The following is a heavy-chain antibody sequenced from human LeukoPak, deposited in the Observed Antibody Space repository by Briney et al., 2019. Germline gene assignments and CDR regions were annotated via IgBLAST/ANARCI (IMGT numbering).Heavy chain of an antibody. CDR2: ISAYNGNT. Sequence: GASVKVSCKASGYTFTSYGISWVRQAPGQGLEWMGRISAYNGNTNYAQKLQGRVTMTTDTSTSTAYMELRSLRSDDTAVYYCARTTMVRGTYYMDVWGKGTTVTVSS. CDR1: GYTFTSYG. J-gene: IGHJ6*03. V-gene: IGHV1-18*01. CDR3: ARTTMVRGTYYMDV. D-gene: IGHD3-10*01.